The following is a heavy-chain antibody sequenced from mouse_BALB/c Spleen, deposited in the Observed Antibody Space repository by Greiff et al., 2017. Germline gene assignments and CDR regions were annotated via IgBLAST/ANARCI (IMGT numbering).Heavy chain of an antibody. J-gene: IGHJ2*01. CDR1: GFTFSSFG. Sequence: EVMLVESGGGLVQPGGSRKLSCAASGFTFSSFGMHWVRQAPEKGLEWVAYISSGSSTIYYADTVKGRFTISRDNPKNTLFLQMTSLRSEDTAMYYCARYVENYFDYWGQGTTLTVSS. V-gene: IGHV5-17*02. CDR3: ARYVENYFDY. CDR2: ISSGSSTI.